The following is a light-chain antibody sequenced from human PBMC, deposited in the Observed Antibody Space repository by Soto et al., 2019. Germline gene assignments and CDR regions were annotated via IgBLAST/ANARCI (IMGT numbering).Light chain of an antibody. V-gene: IGLV2-23*01. CDR3: CSYAGSSTFYV. CDR2: EGS. CDR1: SSDVGSYNL. J-gene: IGLJ1*01. Sequence: QSVLTKPASVSGSHGQSITISCTGTSSDVGSYNLVSWYQQHPGKAPKLMIYEGSKRPSGVSNRSSGSKSGNTTSLTISGLQAEDEDDYYCCSYAGSSTFYVFGTGSKVTV.